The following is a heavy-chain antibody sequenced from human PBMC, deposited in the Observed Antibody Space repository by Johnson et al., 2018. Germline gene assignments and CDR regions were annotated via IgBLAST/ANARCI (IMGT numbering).Heavy chain of an antibody. V-gene: IGHV3-73*01. CDR3: TRHVEGSGSYYVGSFDI. D-gene: IGHD1-26*01. Sequence: EVQLVESGGGLVKPGGSLRLSCAASEFTFSTYSMNWVRQAPGKGMVWVSRIRSKANRYATAYAASVKGGLTISRDDSKNTAYLQMNSLKTEDTAVYYCTRHVEGSGSYYVGSFDIWGQGTMVTGS. CDR1: EFTFSTYS. CDR2: IRSKANRYAT. J-gene: IGHJ3*02.